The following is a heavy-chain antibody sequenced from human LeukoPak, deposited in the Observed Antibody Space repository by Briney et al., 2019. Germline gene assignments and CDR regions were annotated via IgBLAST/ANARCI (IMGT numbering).Heavy chain of an antibody. CDR1: GYTFTGYY. V-gene: IGHV1-2*06. D-gene: IGHD6-19*01. CDR3: ASIHSSGWYSGGYFDY. Sequence: GASVKVSCKASGYTFTGYYMHWVRQAPGQGLEWMGRINPNSGGTNYAQKFQGRVTMTRDTSISTAYMELSRLRSDDTAVYYCASIHSSGWYSGGYFDYWGQGTLVTVSS. J-gene: IGHJ4*02. CDR2: INPNSGGT.